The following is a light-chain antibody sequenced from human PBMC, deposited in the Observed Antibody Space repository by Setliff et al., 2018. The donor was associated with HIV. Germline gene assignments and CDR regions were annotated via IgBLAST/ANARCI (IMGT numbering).Light chain of an antibody. CDR1: SSDVGAYNY. Sequence: QSVLAQHASVSGSPRQSITISGTGTSSDVGAYNYVSWYQQHPGKAPKLMIYDVNIRPSGISDRFSGSKSGNTASLTISGLQVGDEADYFCSSYSRLNTPPFAFGAGTKVTVL. CDR3: SSYSRLNTPPFA. J-gene: IGLJ1*01. CDR2: DVN. V-gene: IGLV2-14*03.